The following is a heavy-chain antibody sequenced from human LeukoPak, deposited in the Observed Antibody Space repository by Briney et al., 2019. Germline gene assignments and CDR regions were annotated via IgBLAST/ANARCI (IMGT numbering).Heavy chain of an antibody. CDR1: GFTFSSYS. Sequence: GGSLRLSCAASGFTFSSYSMNWVRQAPGKGLEWVSYISSSSSTIYYADSVKGRFTISRDNAKNSLYLQMNSLRAEDTAVYYCATLRGDYGETYYYYYMDVWGKGTTVSVPS. J-gene: IGHJ6*03. V-gene: IGHV3-48*04. CDR2: ISSSSSTI. CDR3: ATLRGDYGETYYYYYMDV. D-gene: IGHD4-17*01.